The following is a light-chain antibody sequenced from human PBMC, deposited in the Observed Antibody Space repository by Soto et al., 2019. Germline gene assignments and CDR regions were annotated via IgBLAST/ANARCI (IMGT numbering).Light chain of an antibody. V-gene: IGKV3-11*01. J-gene: IGKJ4*01. Sequence: EIVWSQSPATLSLSPGERATLSCRASQSVSSYLAWYQQKPGQAPRLLIYDASNRATGIPARFSGSGSGTDFTLTISSLEPEDFAVYYCQQRSNWRALTFGGGTKVDIK. CDR3: QQRSNWRALT. CDR1: QSVSSY. CDR2: DAS.